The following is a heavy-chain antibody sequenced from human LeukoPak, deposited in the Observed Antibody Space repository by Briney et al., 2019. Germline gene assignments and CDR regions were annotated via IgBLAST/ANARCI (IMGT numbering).Heavy chain of an antibody. J-gene: IGHJ4*02. CDR3: AREGGPYRPLDY. Sequence: SGTLSLTCGVSGGSISNTNRWTWVRQPPGKGLEWIGEVNLQGSTNHNPSLKSRVAISVDKSENHISLKLTSVTAADTAVYYCAREGGPYRPLDYSGQGTLVTVAS. V-gene: IGHV4-4*02. CDR1: GGSISNTNR. CDR2: VNLQGST.